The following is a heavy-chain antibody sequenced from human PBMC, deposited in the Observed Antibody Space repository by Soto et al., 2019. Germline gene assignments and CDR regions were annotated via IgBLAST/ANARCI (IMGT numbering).Heavy chain of an antibody. CDR3: ARVYCSGGSCYNLDY. Sequence: GGSLRLSCAASGFTFGSYWMHWVRQAPGKGLVWVSRINSDGSSTSYADSVKGRFTISRDNAKNTLYLQMNSLRAEDTAVYYCARVYCSGGSCYNLDYWGQGTLVTVSS. J-gene: IGHJ4*02. D-gene: IGHD2-15*01. V-gene: IGHV3-74*01. CDR1: GFTFGSYW. CDR2: INSDGSST.